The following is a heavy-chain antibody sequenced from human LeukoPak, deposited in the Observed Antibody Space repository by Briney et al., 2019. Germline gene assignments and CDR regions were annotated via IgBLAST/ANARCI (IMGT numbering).Heavy chain of an antibody. V-gene: IGHV4-39*01. D-gene: IGHD2-2*01. CDR2: IYYSGST. Sequence: PSETLSLTCTVSGGSISSSSYYWGWIRQPPGKGLEWIGSIYYSGSTYYNPSLKSRVTISVDTSKNQFSLKLSSVTAADTAVYYCARRLSSTSFDYWGQGTLATVSS. CDR3: ARRLSSTSFDY. CDR1: GGSISSSSYY. J-gene: IGHJ4*02.